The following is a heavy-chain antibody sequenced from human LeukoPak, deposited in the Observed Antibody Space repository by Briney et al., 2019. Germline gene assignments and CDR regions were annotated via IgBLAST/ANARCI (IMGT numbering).Heavy chain of an antibody. CDR2: IRYDGSNK. J-gene: IGHJ4*02. CDR3: ATGLYYYDSSGYYGLDY. Sequence: PGGSLRLSCAASGFTFSSYGMHWVRQAPGKGLEWVAFIRYDGSNKYYADSVKGRFTISRDNSKNTLYLQMNSLRAEDTAVYYCATGLYYYDSSGYYGLDYWGQGTLVTVSS. D-gene: IGHD3-22*01. V-gene: IGHV3-30*02. CDR1: GFTFSSYG.